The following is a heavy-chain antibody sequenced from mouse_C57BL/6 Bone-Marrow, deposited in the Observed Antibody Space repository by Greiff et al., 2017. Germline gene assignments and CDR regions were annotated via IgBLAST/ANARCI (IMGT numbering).Heavy chain of an antibody. CDR1: GYTFTSYW. CDR2: IDPSDSYT. Sequence: QVQLQQPGAELVMPGASVKLSCKASGYTFTSYWMHWVKQRPGQGLEWIGEIDPSDSYTNYNQQFKGKSTLTVDKSSSTAYMQLSSLTSEDSAVYYCASCLDGYYSYYFDYWGQGTTLTVSA. V-gene: IGHV1-69*01. D-gene: IGHD2-3*01. CDR3: ASCLDGYYSYYFDY. J-gene: IGHJ2*01.